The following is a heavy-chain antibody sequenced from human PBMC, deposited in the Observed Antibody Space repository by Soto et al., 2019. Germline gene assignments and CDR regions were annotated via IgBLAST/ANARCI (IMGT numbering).Heavy chain of an antibody. CDR3: ARGHEFGGNSDACDV. CDR1: GGSFRREA. J-gene: IGHJ3*01. CDR2: ILPFFGTA. V-gene: IGHV1-69*12. Sequence: QVQLVQSGAEVKKPGSSVKVSCKASGGSFRREAINWVRQAPGQGPEWMGGILPFFGTADYAQKFQGRVTLTADVSTTTVSMGLGSLRLEGTADDYCARGHEFGGNSDACDVWGQGTMVIVSS. D-gene: IGHD2-15*01.